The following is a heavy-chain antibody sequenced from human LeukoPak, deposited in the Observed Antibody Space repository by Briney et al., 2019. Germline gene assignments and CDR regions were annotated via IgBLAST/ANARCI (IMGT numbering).Heavy chain of an antibody. V-gene: IGHV4-34*01. CDR2: INHSGST. Sequence: SETLSLTCAVYGGSFSGYYWSWIRQPPGKGLEWIGEINHSGSTNYNPSLKSRVTISVDTSKNQFSLKLSSVTAADTAVYYCARGFLGYSSGWYLRPYYFDYWGQGTLVTVSS. CDR3: ARGFLGYSSGWYLRPYYFDY. D-gene: IGHD6-19*01. CDR1: GGSFSGYY. J-gene: IGHJ4*02.